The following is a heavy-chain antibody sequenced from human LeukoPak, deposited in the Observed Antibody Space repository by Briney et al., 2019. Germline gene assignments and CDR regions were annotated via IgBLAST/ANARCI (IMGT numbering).Heavy chain of an antibody. V-gene: IGHV4-39*07. CDR1: GGSISSSSYY. J-gene: IGHJ4*02. Sequence: SETLSLTCTVSGGSISSSSYYWGWIRQPPGKGLEWIGSIYYSGSTYYNPSLKSRVTISVDTSKNQFSLKLSSVTAADTAVYYCAKDEGIAAAVTGWGQGTLVTVSS. CDR3: AKDEGIAAAVTG. D-gene: IGHD6-13*01. CDR2: IYYSGST.